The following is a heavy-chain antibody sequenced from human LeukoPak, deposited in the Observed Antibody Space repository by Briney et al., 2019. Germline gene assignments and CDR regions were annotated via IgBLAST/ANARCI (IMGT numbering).Heavy chain of an antibody. D-gene: IGHD2-21*01. V-gene: IGHV3-23*01. J-gene: IGHJ5*01. CDR3: VKDPRDTYGTNWFVS. Sequence: QPGGSPRLSCVASGFSFGNYAMSWVRQAPGKGLQWVSQISGTGGATWYAGFARDRFTISRDDSKKTLYLQMSGLRVEDTAMYYCVKDPRDTYGTNWFVSWGQGTLLIVSS. CDR1: GFSFGNYA. CDR2: ISGTGGAT.